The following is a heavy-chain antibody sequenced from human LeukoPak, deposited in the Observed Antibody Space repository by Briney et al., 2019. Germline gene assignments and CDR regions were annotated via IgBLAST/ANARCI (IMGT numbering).Heavy chain of an antibody. CDR1: GGSISSGSYY. Sequence: SEALSLTCTVSGGSISSGSYYWSWIRQPAGKGLEWIGRIYTSGSTNYNPSLKSRVTISVDTSKNQFSLKLSSVTAADTAVYYCAREAIVAYYGSGIAPAPDYYYYYYMDVWGKGTTVTISS. D-gene: IGHD3-10*01. CDR3: AREAIVAYYGSGIAPAPDYYYYYYMDV. J-gene: IGHJ6*03. CDR2: IYTSGST. V-gene: IGHV4-61*02.